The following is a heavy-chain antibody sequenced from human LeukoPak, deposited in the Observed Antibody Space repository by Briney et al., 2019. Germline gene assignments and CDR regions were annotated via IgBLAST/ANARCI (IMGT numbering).Heavy chain of an antibody. J-gene: IGHJ6*02. V-gene: IGHV4-61*01. CDR1: GGSVSSGSYY. D-gene: IGHD4-17*01. CDR2: IYYSGST. CDR3: ARDRSGDSSYYYYGMDV. Sequence: SETLSLTCTVSGGSVSSGSYYWSWIRQPPGQGLEWIGYIYYSGSTNYNPSLKSRVTISVDTSKNQFSLKLSSVTAADTAVYYCARDRSGDSSYYYYGMDVWGQGTTVTVSS.